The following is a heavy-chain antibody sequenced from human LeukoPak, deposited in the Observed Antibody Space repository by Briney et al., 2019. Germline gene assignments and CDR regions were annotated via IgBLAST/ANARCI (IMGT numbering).Heavy chain of an antibody. Sequence: SETLSLTCTVSGGSISSYYWSWIRQPPGRGLEWIGYIYYSGYTNYNPSLKSRVTMSVDTSKNEFSLKLSSVTAADTVVYYCARETTPHYYGSGSYLVYNWFDPWGQGTLVTVSS. D-gene: IGHD3-10*01. CDR2: IYYSGYT. V-gene: IGHV4-59*12. CDR3: ARETTPHYYGSGSYLVYNWFDP. J-gene: IGHJ5*02. CDR1: GGSISSYY.